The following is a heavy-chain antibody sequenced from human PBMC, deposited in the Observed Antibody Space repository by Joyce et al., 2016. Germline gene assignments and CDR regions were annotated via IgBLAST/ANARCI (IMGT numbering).Heavy chain of an antibody. D-gene: IGHD4-17*01. J-gene: IGHJ5*02. V-gene: IGHV1-46*01. CDR2: INPSGGSP. CDR3: ARQMHDFGDYEAFDP. CDR1: GYIFTRFY. Sequence: QVQLVQSGAEMKRPGASVKVSCKTSGYIFTRFYMHWVRQAPGQGLEWMGIINPSGGSPTYAPKFRDRVTMTRDTSTTTVDVEMSSLRPEDTAVYYCARQMHDFGDYEAFDPWGQGTL.